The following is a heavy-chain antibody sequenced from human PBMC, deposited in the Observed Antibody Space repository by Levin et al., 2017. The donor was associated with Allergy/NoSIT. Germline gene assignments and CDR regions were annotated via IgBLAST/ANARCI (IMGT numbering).Heavy chain of an antibody. CDR1: SLTTSGVA. CDR3: AHIHTNFRYPDYYGSGTYYNDVFDF. D-gene: IGHD3-10*01. CDR2: IYWDDDK. Sequence: SLTTSGVAVGWIRQPPGKALEWLAVIYWDDDKRYSPSLKSRLTITKDTSKNQVVLRMTRMDPVDTATYFCAHIHTNFRYPDYYGSGTYYNDVFDFWGQGTLVTVSS. V-gene: IGHV2-5*02. J-gene: IGHJ4*02.